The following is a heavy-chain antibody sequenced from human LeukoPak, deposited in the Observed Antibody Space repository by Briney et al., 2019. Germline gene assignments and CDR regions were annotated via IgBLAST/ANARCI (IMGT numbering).Heavy chain of an antibody. Sequence: ASVTVSCKASGYTFTGYYMHWVRQAPGQGLEWMGWINPNSGGTNYAQKFQGRVTMTRDTSISTAYMELSRLRSDDTAVYYCARDRDYYDSSGYPKNWFDHWGQGTLVTVSS. J-gene: IGHJ5*02. D-gene: IGHD3-22*01. CDR3: ARDRDYYDSSGYPKNWFDH. CDR2: INPNSGGT. V-gene: IGHV1-2*02. CDR1: GYTFTGYY.